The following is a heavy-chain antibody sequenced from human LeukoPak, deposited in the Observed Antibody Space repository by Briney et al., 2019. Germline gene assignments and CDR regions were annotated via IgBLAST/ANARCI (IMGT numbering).Heavy chain of an antibody. V-gene: IGHV4-59*08. D-gene: IGHD3-22*01. CDR1: GGSISSYY. J-gene: IGHJ4*02. CDR2: IYYSGST. CDR3: ARSRPTYYYDSSGTNFDY. Sequence: KPSETLSLTRTVSGGSISSYYWSWIRQPPGKGLEWIGDIYYSGSTNYNPSLKSRVTISVDTSKNQFSLKLSSVTAADTAVYYCARSRPTYYYDSSGTNFDYWGQGTPVTVSS.